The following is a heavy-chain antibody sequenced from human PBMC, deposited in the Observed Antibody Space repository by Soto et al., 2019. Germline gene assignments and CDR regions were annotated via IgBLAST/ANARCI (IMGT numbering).Heavy chain of an antibody. CDR1: GYSISSGYY. D-gene: IGHD6-13*01. CDR2: IYHSGST. Sequence: SETLSLTCAVSGYSISSGYYWGWIPQPPGKGLEWIGSIYHSGSTYYNPSLKSRVTISVDTSKNQFSLKLSSVTAADTAVYYCAKVAAAGRNYFDYWGQGTLVTVSS. V-gene: IGHV4-38-2*01. J-gene: IGHJ4*02. CDR3: AKVAAAGRNYFDY.